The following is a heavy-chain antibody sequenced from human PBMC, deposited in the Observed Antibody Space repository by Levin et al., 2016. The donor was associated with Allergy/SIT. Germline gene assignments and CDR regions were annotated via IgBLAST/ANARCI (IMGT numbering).Heavy chain of an antibody. Sequence: GGSLRLSCAASGFTFSSYGMHWVRQAPGKGLEWVAVIWYDGSNKYYADSVKGRFTISRDNSKNTLYLQMNSLRAEDTAVYYCARDRNGMVASYYFDYWGQGTLVTVSS. J-gene: IGHJ4*02. CDR3: ARDRNGMVASYYFDY. D-gene: IGHD1-26*01. CDR1: GFTFSSYG. V-gene: IGHV3-33*01. CDR2: IWYDGSNK.